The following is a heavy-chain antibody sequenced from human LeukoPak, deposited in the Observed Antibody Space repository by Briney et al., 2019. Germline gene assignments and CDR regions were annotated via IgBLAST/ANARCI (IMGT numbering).Heavy chain of an antibody. CDR1: GFTLSSLA. CDR3: LLQMTYGELSDPDF. V-gene: IGHV3-21*01. J-gene: IGHJ4*02. Sequence: PGGSLRRSCAASGFTLSSLAMHWVRQAPGKGLEWVSSSGTRSGTKYYADSVMGRFTISRDSAMNSVSLQINSLRAEDTAVYYCLLQMTYGELSDPDFRGQGTLVTVSS. D-gene: IGHD3-16*02. CDR2: SGTRSGTK.